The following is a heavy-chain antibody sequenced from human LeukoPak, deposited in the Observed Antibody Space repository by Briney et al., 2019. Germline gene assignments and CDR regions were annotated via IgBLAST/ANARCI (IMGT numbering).Heavy chain of an antibody. CDR3: ARDGGYTYGYGIDS. V-gene: IGHV3-74*01. CDR1: GGTFSSYW. CDR2: INSDGSST. D-gene: IGHD5-18*01. J-gene: IGHJ4*02. Sequence: GGSLRLSCAASGGTFSSYWMHWVRQASGKGLVWVSRINSDGSSTSYPDSVKGRFTISRDNAKNTLYLQMNSLRVEDTAVYYCARDGGYTYGYGIDSWGQGTLVTVSS.